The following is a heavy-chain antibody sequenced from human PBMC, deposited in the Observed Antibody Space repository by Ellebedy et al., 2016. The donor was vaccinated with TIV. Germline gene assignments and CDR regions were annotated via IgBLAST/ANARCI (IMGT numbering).Heavy chain of an antibody. Sequence: GESLKISCAASGFTFSSYGMFWVRQAPGKGLEWVSSISNVDSYIYYADSVRGRFTIYRDNANNSLYLQMNSLRPDDTAVYYCARVAEGYSSSSIDHWGQGSQVTVSS. J-gene: IGHJ4*02. V-gene: IGHV3-21*06. CDR1: GFTFSSYG. CDR3: ARVAEGYSSSSIDH. CDR2: ISNVDSYI. D-gene: IGHD6-6*01.